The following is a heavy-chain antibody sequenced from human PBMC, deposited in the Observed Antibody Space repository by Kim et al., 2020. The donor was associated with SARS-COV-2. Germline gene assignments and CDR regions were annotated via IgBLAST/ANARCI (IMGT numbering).Heavy chain of an antibody. V-gene: IGHV3-11*04. CDR2: ISSSGSTI. CDR3: ARDRGSGSYYVQDAFDI. CDR1: GFTFSDYY. D-gene: IGHD1-26*01. J-gene: IGHJ3*02. Sequence: GGSLRLSCAASGFTFSDYYMSWIRQAPGKGLEWVSYISSSGSTIYYADSVKGRFTISRDNAKNSLYLQMNSLRAEDTAVYYCARDRGSGSYYVQDAFDIWGQGTMVTVSS.